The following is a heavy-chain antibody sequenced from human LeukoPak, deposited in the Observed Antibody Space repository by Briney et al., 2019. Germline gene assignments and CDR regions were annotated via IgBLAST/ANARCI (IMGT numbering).Heavy chain of an antibody. J-gene: IGHJ4*02. CDR1: GGSFSGYY. D-gene: IGHD6-19*01. CDR2: IDHSGST. V-gene: IGHV4-34*01. Sequence: NPAETQSLTCAVYGGSFSGYYWSWIRQPPWKGLEWIGEIDHSGSTNYNPSLKSRINISVDTSKNQFSLKLSSVTAADTAVYYCARGPGVAGMTGGDYWGQGTLVTVSS. CDR3: ARGPGVAGMTGGDY.